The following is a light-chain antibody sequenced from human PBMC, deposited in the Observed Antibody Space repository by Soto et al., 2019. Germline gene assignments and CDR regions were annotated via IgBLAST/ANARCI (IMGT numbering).Light chain of an antibody. CDR2: SAS. CDR1: QSVSSN. J-gene: IGKJ2*01. V-gene: IGKV3-15*01. Sequence: EILMTQSPATLSVSPGERATLSCRASQSVSSNLAWYQQKPGQAPRPLIYSASSRATGIPARFSGSGSGTEFSLTISSLQSEDFAVYYCQQYHNWLPYTFGQGTKLEIK. CDR3: QQYHNWLPYT.